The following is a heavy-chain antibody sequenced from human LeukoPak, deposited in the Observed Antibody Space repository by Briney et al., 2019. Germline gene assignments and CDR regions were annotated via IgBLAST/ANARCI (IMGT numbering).Heavy chain of an antibody. CDR1: GFSVSSNY. CDR3: AKGGRVFGMDV. D-gene: IGHD6-13*01. V-gene: IGHV3-30*18. CDR2: ISYEGSNK. J-gene: IGHJ6*04. Sequence: GGSLRLSCAASGFSVSSNYMSWVRQAPGKGLEWVAVISYEGSNKYYADSMKGRFTISRDNSKNTLYLQMNSLRAEDTAVYYCAKGGRVFGMDVWGKGTTVTVSS.